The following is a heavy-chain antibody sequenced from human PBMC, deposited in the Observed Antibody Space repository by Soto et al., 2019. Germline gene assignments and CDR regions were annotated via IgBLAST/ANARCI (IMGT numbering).Heavy chain of an antibody. D-gene: IGHD6-13*01. CDR2: IDPSDSYT. CDR3: ARHVPPQRAAGIYPSYYYYGMDV. CDR1: GYSFTSYW. J-gene: IGHJ6*02. Sequence: ESLKISCKGSGYSFTSYWISWVRQMPGKGLEWMGRIDPSDSYTNYSPSFQGHVTISADKSISTAYLQWSSLKASDTAMYYCARHVPPQRAAGIYPSYYYYGMDVWGQGTTVTVSS. V-gene: IGHV5-10-1*01.